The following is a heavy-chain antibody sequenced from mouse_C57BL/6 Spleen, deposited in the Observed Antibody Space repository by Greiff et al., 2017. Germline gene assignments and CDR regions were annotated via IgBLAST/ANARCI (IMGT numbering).Heavy chain of an antibody. Sequence: VQLQQSGAELVRPGASVTLSCKASGYTFTDYEMHWVKQTPVHGLEWIGAIDPETGGTAYNQKFKGKAILTADKSSSTAYMELRSLTSEDSAVYYCTRGGDWAFDYWGQGTTLTVSS. D-gene: IGHD4-1*01. J-gene: IGHJ2*01. CDR2: IDPETGGT. CDR1: GYTFTDYE. V-gene: IGHV1-15*01. CDR3: TRGGDWAFDY.